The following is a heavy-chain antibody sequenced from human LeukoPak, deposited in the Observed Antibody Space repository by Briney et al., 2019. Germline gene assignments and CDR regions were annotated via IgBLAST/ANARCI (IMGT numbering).Heavy chain of an antibody. Sequence: ASVKVSCKASGYTFTSYGISWVRQAPGQGLEWMGWINPNSGGTNYAQKFQGRVTMTRDTSISTAYMELSRLRSDDTAVYYCARNPDILTGHDAFDIWGQGTMVTVSS. CDR1: GYTFTSYG. J-gene: IGHJ3*02. V-gene: IGHV1-2*02. CDR3: ARNPDILTGHDAFDI. D-gene: IGHD3-9*01. CDR2: INPNSGGT.